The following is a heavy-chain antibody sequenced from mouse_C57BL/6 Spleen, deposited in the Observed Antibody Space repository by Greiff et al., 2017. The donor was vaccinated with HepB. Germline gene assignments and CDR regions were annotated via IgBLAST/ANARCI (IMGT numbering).Heavy chain of an antibody. D-gene: IGHD2-4*01. CDR1: GYTFTDYY. V-gene: IGHV1-26*01. CDR3: ASIYYDYDGYFDV. Sequence: VQLQQSGPELVKPGASVKISCKASGYTFTDYYMNWVKQSHGKSLEWIGDINPNNGGTSYNQKFKGKATLTVDKSSSTAYMELRSLTSEDSAVYYCASIYYDYDGYFDVWGTGTTVTVSS. J-gene: IGHJ1*03. CDR2: INPNNGGT.